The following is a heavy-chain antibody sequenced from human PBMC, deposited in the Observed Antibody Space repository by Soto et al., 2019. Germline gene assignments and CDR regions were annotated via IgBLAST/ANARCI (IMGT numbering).Heavy chain of an antibody. V-gene: IGHV3-23*01. CDR1: GFTFSSYA. Sequence: GGSLRLSCAASGFTFSSYAMSWVRQAPGKGLEWVSAISGSGGSTYYADSVKGRFTISRDNSKNTLYLQMNSLRAEDTAVYYCAKGTDIVVVPAAICFVYRGQGTLVTVSS. CDR3: AKGTDIVVVPAAICFVY. J-gene: IGHJ4*02. D-gene: IGHD2-2*01. CDR2: ISGSGGST.